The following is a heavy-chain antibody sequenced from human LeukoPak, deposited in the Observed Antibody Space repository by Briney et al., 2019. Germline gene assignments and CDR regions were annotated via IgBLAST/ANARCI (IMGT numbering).Heavy chain of an antibody. J-gene: IGHJ5*02. V-gene: IGHV3-23*01. CDR3: AGGGHCSSTSCYRHSWFDP. CDR2: ISGSGGST. CDR1: GFTFSSYA. D-gene: IGHD2-2*02. Sequence: PGGSLRLSCAASGFTFSSYAMSWVRQAPWKGLEWVSAISGSGGSTYYADSVKGRFTVSRDNSKNTLYLQMNSLRAEDTAVYYCAGGGHCSSTSCYRHSWFDPWGQGTLVTVSS.